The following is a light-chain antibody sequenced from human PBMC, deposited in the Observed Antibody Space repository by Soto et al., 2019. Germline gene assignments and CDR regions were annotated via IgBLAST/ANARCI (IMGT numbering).Light chain of an antibody. CDR3: QQRRNWPLT. CDR1: QSVSSY. J-gene: IGKJ4*01. CDR2: DAS. Sequence: EIVLTQSPATLSLSSGERATLSCRASQSVSSYLAWYQQKPGQAPRLLIYDASNRATGIPARFSGSGSGTDFTLTISSLEPEDFAVYYCQQRRNWPLTFDGGTKVEVK. V-gene: IGKV3-11*01.